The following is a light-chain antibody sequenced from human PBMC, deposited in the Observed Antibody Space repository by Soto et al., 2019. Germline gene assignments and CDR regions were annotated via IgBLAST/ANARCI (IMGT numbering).Light chain of an antibody. V-gene: IGKV2-28*01. CDR3: LQARQTPPT. J-gene: IGKJ5*01. CDR1: QSLLYSNGNNY. Sequence: DIVMTQSPLSLPVTPGEPASISCRSSQSLLYSNGNNYLNWYLQKPGQSPQLLMYLGSTRASGVXDXXSGSGSGTDFTLKISRVEAEDVGVYYCLQARQTPPTFGQGTRLEIK. CDR2: LGS.